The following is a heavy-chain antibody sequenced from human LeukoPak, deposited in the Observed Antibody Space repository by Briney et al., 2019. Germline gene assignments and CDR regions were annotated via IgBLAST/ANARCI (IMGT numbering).Heavy chain of an antibody. V-gene: IGHV5-51*01. CDR2: IYPGDSDT. CDR1: GYSFTSYW. J-gene: IGHJ6*03. Sequence: GESLKISCKGSGYSFTSYWIGWVRQMPGKGLEWMGIIYPGDSDTRYSPSFQGQVTISADKSISTAYLQWSSLKASDTAMYYCATQGSTAMGTLYYYYYMDVWGKGTTVTVSS. D-gene: IGHD5-18*01. CDR3: ATQGSTAMGTLYYYYYMDV.